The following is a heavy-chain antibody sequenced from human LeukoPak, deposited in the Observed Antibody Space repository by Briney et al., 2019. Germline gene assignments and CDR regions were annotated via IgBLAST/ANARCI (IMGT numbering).Heavy chain of an antibody. D-gene: IGHD1-26*01. CDR2: VNPVSGGT. J-gene: IGHJ6*02. CDR3: ASEGATTLYYFGMDA. CDR1: GYTFADYY. Sequence: ASVKVSCKASGYTFADYYMHWVRQAPGQGLEWMGWVNPVSGGTYYAQRFLGRVTMTRDSFISTVYMELSRLQSDDTAVYHCASEGATTLYYFGMDAWGQGTTVTVSS. V-gene: IGHV1-2*02.